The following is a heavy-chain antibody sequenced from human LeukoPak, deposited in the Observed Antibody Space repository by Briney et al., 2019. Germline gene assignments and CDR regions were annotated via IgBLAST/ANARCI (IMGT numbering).Heavy chain of an antibody. CDR1: GGSFSGYY. Sequence: SETLSLTCAVYGGSFSGYYWSWIRQPPGKGLEWIGEINHSGSTNYNPSLKSRVTISVDTPKNQFSLKLSSVTAADTAVYYCARRAGSGSTKAFDIWGQGTMVTVSS. V-gene: IGHV4-34*01. CDR3: ARRAGSGSTKAFDI. D-gene: IGHD3-10*01. CDR2: INHSGST. J-gene: IGHJ3*02.